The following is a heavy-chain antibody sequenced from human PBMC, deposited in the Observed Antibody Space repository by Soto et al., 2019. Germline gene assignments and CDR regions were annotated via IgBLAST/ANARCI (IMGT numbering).Heavy chain of an antibody. J-gene: IGHJ4*02. CDR3: ARDGSGSYYHS. CDR1: GGSISSSSYY. V-gene: IGHV4-39*02. D-gene: IGHD3-10*01. CDR2: IYYSGST. Sequence: SETLSLTCTVSGGSISSSSYYWGWIRQPPGKGLEWIGSIYYSGSTYYNPSLKSRVTISVDTSKNQFSLKLSSVTAADTAVYYCARDGSGSYYHSWGQGTLVTVSS.